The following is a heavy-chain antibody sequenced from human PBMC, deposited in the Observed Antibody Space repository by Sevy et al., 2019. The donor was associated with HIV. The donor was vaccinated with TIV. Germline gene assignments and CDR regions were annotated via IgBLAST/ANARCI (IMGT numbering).Heavy chain of an antibody. J-gene: IGHJ6*02. Sequence: GSLRLSCAASGFTFSSYSMNWVRQAPGKGLEWVSSISSSSSYIYYADSVKGRFTISRDNAKNSLYLQMNSLRAEDTAVYYCARERLLSYYYYGMDVWGQGTTVTVSS. CDR3: ARERLLSYYYYGMDV. CDR1: GFTFSSYS. CDR2: ISSSSSYI. V-gene: IGHV3-21*01.